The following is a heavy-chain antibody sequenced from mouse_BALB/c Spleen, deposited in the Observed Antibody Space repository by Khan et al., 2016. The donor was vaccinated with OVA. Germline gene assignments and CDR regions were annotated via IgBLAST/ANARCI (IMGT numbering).Heavy chain of an antibody. CDR1: GYTFTSYW. J-gene: IGHJ4*01. CDR3: ARSNYYGSSLYAMYY. CDR2: IAPGSGST. Sequence: DLVKPGASVKLSCKASGYTFTSYWINWIKQRPGQGLEWIGRIAPGSGSTPYNEMFKGTATLTVDTSSSTAYIQLSSLSSEDSAVYCYARSNYYGSSLYAMYYWGQGTSVTVSS. V-gene: IGHV1S41*01. D-gene: IGHD1-1*01.